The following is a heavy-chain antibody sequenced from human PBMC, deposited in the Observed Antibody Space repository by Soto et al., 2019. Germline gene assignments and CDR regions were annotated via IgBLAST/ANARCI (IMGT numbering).Heavy chain of an antibody. Sequence: SETLSLTCTVSGGSISSYYWSWIRQPAGKGLEWIGRIYTSGSTNYSPSLKSRVTMSVDTSKNQFSLKLSSVTAADTAVYYCARGAYCSGGSCYGGWFDPWGQGTLVTVSS. J-gene: IGHJ5*02. CDR3: ARGAYCSGGSCYGGWFDP. D-gene: IGHD2-15*01. CDR1: GGSISSYY. CDR2: IYTSGST. V-gene: IGHV4-4*07.